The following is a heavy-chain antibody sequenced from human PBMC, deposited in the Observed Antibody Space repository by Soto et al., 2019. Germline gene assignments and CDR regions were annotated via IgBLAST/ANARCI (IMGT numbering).Heavy chain of an antibody. CDR1: GFTFSSYN. Sequence: QPGGSLRLSCVVSGFTFSSYNMNWVRQAPGKGLEWVTYISGSGSTIYYADSVKGRFTISRDNVKNSLYLQMNSLRDEDTAVYYCARSKYIDYWGQGTQVTVSS. J-gene: IGHJ4*02. CDR3: ARSKYIDY. CDR2: ISGSGSTI. D-gene: IGHD4-4*01. V-gene: IGHV3-48*02.